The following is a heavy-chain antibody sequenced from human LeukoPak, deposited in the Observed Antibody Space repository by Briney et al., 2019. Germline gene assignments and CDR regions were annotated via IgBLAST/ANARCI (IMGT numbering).Heavy chain of an antibody. CDR1: GYSFTGYY. CDR3: ASRRDYYDAFDI. V-gene: IGHV1-2*02. Sequence: ASVKVSCKASGYSFTGYYIHWVRQAPGQGLEWMGWINPNSGDTNYAQRFQGRVTMTRDTSISTAYMELSGLRSDDTAVYYCASRRDYYDAFDIWGQGTMVTVSS. CDR2: INPNSGDT. J-gene: IGHJ3*02. D-gene: IGHD1-26*01.